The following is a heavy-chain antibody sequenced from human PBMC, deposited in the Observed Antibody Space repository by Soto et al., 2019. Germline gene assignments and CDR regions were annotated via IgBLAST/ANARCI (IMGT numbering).Heavy chain of an antibody. CDR3: ARDRGKYYYYGMDV. CDR2: IWYDGSNK. Sequence: PGGSLRLSCAASGFTFSSYGMHWVRQAPGKGLEWVAVIWYDGSNKYYADSVKGRFTISRDNSKNTLYLQMNSLRAEDTAVYYCARDRGKYYYYGMDVWGQGTTVTVSS. CDR1: GFTFSSYG. V-gene: IGHV3-33*01. J-gene: IGHJ6*02.